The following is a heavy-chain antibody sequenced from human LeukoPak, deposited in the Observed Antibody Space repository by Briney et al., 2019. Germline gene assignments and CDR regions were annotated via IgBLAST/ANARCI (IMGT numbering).Heavy chain of an antibody. CDR1: GYTFTSYY. CDR2: INPSGGST. V-gene: IGHV1-46*01. D-gene: IGHD6-19*01. Sequence: ASVKVSCKASGYTFTSYYMHWVRQAPGQGLEWMGIINPSGGSTSYAQKFQGRVTMTRDTSTSTVYMELSSLRSEDTAVYYCASGSGWSGTYYYYYGMDVWGQGTTVTVSS. J-gene: IGHJ6*02. CDR3: ASGSGWSGTYYYYYGMDV.